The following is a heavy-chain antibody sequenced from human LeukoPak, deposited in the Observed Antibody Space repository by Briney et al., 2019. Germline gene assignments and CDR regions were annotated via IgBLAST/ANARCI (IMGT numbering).Heavy chain of an antibody. Sequence: SETLSLTCAVYGGSFSGYYWCWIRQPPGKGLEWIGEINHSGSTNYNPSLKSRVTISVDTSKNQFSLKLSSVTAADTAVYYCASTHRRFGELLYYFDYWGQGTLVTVSS. CDR2: INHSGST. J-gene: IGHJ4*02. CDR1: GGSFSGYY. D-gene: IGHD3-10*01. CDR3: ASTHRRFGELLYYFDY. V-gene: IGHV4-34*01.